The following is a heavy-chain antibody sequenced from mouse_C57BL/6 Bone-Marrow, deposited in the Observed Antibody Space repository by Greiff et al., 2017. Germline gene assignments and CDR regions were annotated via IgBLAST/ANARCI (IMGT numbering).Heavy chain of an antibody. CDR2: IYPGSGST. D-gene: IGHD2-4*01. V-gene: IGHV1-55*01. Sequence: QVQLQKSGAELVKPGASVKMSCKASGYTFTSYWITWVKQRPGQGLEWIGDIYPGSGSTNYNEKFKSKATLTVDTSSSTAYMQLSSLTSEDSAFYYCARGIYDYHYYFDYWGQGTTLTVSS. J-gene: IGHJ2*01. CDR1: GYTFTSYW. CDR3: ARGIYDYHYYFDY.